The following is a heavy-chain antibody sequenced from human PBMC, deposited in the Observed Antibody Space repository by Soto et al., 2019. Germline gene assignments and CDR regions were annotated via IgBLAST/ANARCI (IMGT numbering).Heavy chain of an antibody. V-gene: IGHV3-53*04. CDR3: ERSYYDFWSGYPTGAFDI. CDR1: GFTVSSNY. CDR2: IYSGGST. D-gene: IGHD3-3*01. J-gene: IGHJ3*02. Sequence: GGSLRLSCAASGFTVSSNYMSWARQAPGKGLEWVSVIYSGGSTYYADSVKGRFTISRHNSKNTLYLQMNSLRAEDTAVYYCERSYYDFWSGYPTGAFDIWGQGTMVTVSS.